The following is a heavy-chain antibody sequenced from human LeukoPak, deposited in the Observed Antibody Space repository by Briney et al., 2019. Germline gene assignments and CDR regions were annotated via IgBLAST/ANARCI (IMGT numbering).Heavy chain of an antibody. CDR1: GYTFTSYY. Sequence: ASVKVSCKASGYTFTSYYMHWVRQAPGQGLEWMGIINPSGGSTSYAQKFQGRITMTRDTSTSTVYMELSSLRSEDTAVYYCARSQGDSSGYNYGMDVWGRGTTVTVSS. D-gene: IGHD3-22*01. J-gene: IGHJ6*02. CDR2: INPSGGST. CDR3: ARSQGDSSGYNYGMDV. V-gene: IGHV1-46*01.